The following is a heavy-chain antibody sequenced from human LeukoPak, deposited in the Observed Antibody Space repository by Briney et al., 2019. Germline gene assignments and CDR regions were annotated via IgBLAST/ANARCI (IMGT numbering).Heavy chain of an antibody. J-gene: IGHJ5*02. Sequence: GGALRLSCSASGFTFSDYSMNWVRQAPGRGLEWVSSISSSNSYIYYADSVKGRFTISRDNAKNSLILTMKSMRAEDTAVYYCARDSSVAGRGWFDPWGQGTLVTVSS. CDR3: ARDSSVAGRGWFDP. V-gene: IGHV3-21*01. CDR1: GFTFSDYS. CDR2: ISSSNSYI. D-gene: IGHD6-19*01.